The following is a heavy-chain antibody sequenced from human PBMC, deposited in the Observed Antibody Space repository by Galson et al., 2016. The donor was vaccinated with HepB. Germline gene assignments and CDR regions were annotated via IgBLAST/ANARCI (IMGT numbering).Heavy chain of an antibody. J-gene: IGHJ4*02. D-gene: IGHD1-26*01. CDR2: INSDGSGT. CDR1: GFTFRNHW. CDR3: ARGGNYGYT. Sequence: SLRLSCAASGFTFRNHWMHWVRQAPGKGLVWISRINSDGSGTTYADSVKGRFTISRDNSKNTLYLQMNSLRVEDTAVYYCARGGNYGYTWGLGTLVTVSS. V-gene: IGHV3-74*01.